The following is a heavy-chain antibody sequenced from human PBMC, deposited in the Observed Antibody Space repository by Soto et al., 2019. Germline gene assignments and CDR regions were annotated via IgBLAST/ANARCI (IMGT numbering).Heavy chain of an antibody. CDR2: ISNDGNYE. D-gene: IGHD1-26*01. CDR3: VRGRGACGLDPTFYMFDS. V-gene: IGHV3-30*03. CDR1: GFSFSSYG. J-gene: IGHJ4*02. Sequence: VQLAESGGGVVQPGRSLRLSCVASGFSFSSYGMSWVRQAPGKGLEWVAVISNDGNYEFYANSVKGRFTISRDNSKSTLHLHMNSLKLEDTALYFCVRGRGACGLDPTFYMFDSWGQGTLVTVS.